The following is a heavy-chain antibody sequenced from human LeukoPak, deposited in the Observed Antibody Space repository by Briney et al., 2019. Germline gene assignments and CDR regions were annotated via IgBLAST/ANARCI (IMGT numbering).Heavy chain of an antibody. Sequence: SQTLSLTCTFSGASISTGGYYWTWIRQPPGGGLEWIGYIYYTGSVDYNPSLKSRLTISLDKSKNQFSLKLNSVTAADTAIYYCARDLSYYFGSGTSVLDVWGQGTAVTVS. CDR3: ARDLSYYFGSGTSVLDV. CDR1: GASISTGGYY. J-gene: IGHJ6*02. V-gene: IGHV4-31*03. D-gene: IGHD3-10*01. CDR2: IYYTGSV.